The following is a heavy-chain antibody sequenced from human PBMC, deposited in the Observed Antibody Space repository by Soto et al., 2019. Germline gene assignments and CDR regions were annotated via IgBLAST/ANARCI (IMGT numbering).Heavy chain of an antibody. D-gene: IGHD3-16*02. CDR3: ARLRDDYVWGSYRAHYFDY. Sequence: SETLFLTYAASGGSISSSNWWSWVRPPQGKGLEWIGEIYHSGSTNYNPSLKSRVTISVDKSKNQFSLKLSSVTAADTAVYYCARLRDDYVWGSYRAHYFDYWGQGPLVT. CDR1: GGSISSSNW. J-gene: IGHJ4*02. CDR2: IYHSGST. V-gene: IGHV4-4*02.